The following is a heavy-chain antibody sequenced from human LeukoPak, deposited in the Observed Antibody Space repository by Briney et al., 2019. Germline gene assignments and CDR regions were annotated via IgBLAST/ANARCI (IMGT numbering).Heavy chain of an antibody. D-gene: IGHD5-12*01. J-gene: IGHJ4*02. Sequence: PGGSLRLSCAASGFTFSSYGMHWVRQAPGKGLEWVAVIWYGGSNKYYADSVKGRFTISRDNSKNTVYLQMDSLRPEDTAIYYCAKDSYGGYNDFGIDSWGQGTLVSVSS. CDR2: IWYGGSNK. CDR1: GFTFSSYG. CDR3: AKDSYGGYNDFGIDS. V-gene: IGHV3-30*02.